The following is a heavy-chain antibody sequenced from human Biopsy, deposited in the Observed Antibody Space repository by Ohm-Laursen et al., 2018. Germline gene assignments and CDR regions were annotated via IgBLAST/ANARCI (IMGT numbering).Heavy chain of an antibody. Sequence: SLRLSCTAPGFAFSYYGLHWVRQAPGKGLQWVAVMWSDRINKNYADSVKGRFTVSRDNSNNVLYLQMSSLRGEDSAVYYCARDDDTTGHYMILNHWGQGTLVTVSS. CDR3: ARDDDTTGHYMILNH. D-gene: IGHD3-9*01. J-gene: IGHJ5*02. CDR2: MWSDRINK. CDR1: GFAFSYYG. V-gene: IGHV3-33*01.